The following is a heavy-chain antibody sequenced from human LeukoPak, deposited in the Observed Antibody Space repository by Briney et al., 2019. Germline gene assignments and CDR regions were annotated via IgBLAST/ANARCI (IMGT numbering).Heavy chain of an antibody. CDR1: GGSISNYY. J-gene: IGHJ4*02. V-gene: IGHV4-59*01. CDR2: VFYSGST. D-gene: IGHD3-10*01. CDR3: ARGGVRCSYDY. Sequence: SETLSLTCTVSGGSISNYYWSWIRQPPGKGLELIGYVFYSGSTNYNPSLKSRVTLSVDTSNNQFSLNLTSVTAADTALYYCARGGVRCSYDYWGQGTLVTVSS.